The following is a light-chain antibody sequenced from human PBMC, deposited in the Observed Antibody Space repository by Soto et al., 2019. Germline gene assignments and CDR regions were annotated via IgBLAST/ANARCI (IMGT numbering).Light chain of an antibody. Sequence: EIVMTPSPSTLSVSPGERATLSCRASQSVSSNLAWYQQKPGQAPRLLIYGASTRATGIPARFSGSGSGTEFTLNISSLQSEDFAVYYCQQYNNWLTWTFGQGTKVEIK. CDR3: QQYNNWLTWT. V-gene: IGKV3-15*01. J-gene: IGKJ1*01. CDR2: GAS. CDR1: QSVSSN.